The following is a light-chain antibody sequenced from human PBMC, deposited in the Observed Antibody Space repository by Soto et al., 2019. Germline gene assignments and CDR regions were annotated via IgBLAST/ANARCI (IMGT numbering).Light chain of an antibody. CDR1: SSDVGNYNL. CDR3: IAYTTISTSYV. Sequence: QSALTQPASVSVSPGQSITISCTGTSSDVGNYNLVSWYQQHPGKAPKLMIFEVSNRPSGVSNRFSGSKSGNTASLTISGIQAEDEADYYCIAYTTISTSYVFGTGTKLTVL. J-gene: IGLJ1*01. CDR2: EVS. V-gene: IGLV2-14*02.